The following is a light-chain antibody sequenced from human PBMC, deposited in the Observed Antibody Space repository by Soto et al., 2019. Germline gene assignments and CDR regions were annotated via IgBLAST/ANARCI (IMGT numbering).Light chain of an antibody. CDR1: QSISSW. CDR2: KAS. J-gene: IGKJ1*01. Sequence: IQMTQSPSTVAASVGDRVTITCRASQSISSWLAWYQQKPGTAPKLLIYKASTLQSGVPSRFSGSGSGTEFTLTISSLQPYDSANYSCHHYHDHCTFRQGTK. CDR3: HHYHDHCT. V-gene: IGKV1-5*03.